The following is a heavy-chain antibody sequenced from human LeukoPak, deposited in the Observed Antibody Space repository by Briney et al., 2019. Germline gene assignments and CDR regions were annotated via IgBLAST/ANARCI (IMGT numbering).Heavy chain of an antibody. D-gene: IGHD3-3*01. J-gene: IGHJ4*02. CDR1: GFTFSSYA. CDR2: ISGSGGST. CDR3: AKDYTIFGVVHPRPYDY. Sequence: PGGSLRLSCAASGFTFSSYAMSWLRQAPGKGLEWVSAISGSGGSTYYADSVKGRFTISRDNSKNTLYLQMNSLRAEDTAVYYCAKDYTIFGVVHPRPYDYWGQGTLVTVSS. V-gene: IGHV3-23*01.